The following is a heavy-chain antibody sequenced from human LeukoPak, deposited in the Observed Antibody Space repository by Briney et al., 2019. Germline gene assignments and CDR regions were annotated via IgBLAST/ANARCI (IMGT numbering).Heavy chain of an antibody. CDR1: GGSISSSSYY. Sequence: SETLSLTCTVSGGSISSSSYYWGWIRQPPGKGLEWIGSIYYSGSTYYNPSLKSRVTISVDTSKNQFSLKLSSVTAADTAVYYCARDAGYSSGWPPGWFDPWGQGTLVTVSS. J-gene: IGHJ5*02. D-gene: IGHD6-19*01. CDR2: IYYSGST. V-gene: IGHV4-39*02. CDR3: ARDAGYSSGWPPGWFDP.